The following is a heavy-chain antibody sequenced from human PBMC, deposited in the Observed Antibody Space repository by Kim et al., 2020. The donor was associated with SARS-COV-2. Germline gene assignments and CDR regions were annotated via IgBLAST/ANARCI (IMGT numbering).Heavy chain of an antibody. CDR1: GGSFSGYH. Sequence: SETLSLTCAVYGGSFSGYHWSWIRQPPGKGLEWIGEINHSGSTNYNPSLKSRVTISVDTSKNQFSLKLSSVTAADTAVYYCARGRGGTTVVTLGLGYYYYDGMDVWGQGTTVTVSS. V-gene: IGHV4-34*01. CDR3: ARGRGGTTVVTLGLGYYYYDGMDV. J-gene: IGHJ6*02. CDR2: INHSGST. D-gene: IGHD4-17*01.